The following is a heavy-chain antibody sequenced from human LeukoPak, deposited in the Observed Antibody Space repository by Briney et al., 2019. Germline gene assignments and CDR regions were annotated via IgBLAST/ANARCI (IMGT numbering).Heavy chain of an antibody. CDR1: GYTFTSYY. D-gene: IGHD1-1*01. CDR2: INPSGGST. CDR3: AKDRTTGTTVDTRLYYYYYGMDV. V-gene: IGHV1-46*01. J-gene: IGHJ6*02. Sequence: ASVKVSCKASGYTFTSYYMHWVRQAPGQGLEWMGIINPSGGSTSYAQKFQGRVTMTRDTSTSTVYMELSSLRSEDTAVYYCAKDRTTGTTVDTRLYYYYYGMDVWGQGTTVTVSS.